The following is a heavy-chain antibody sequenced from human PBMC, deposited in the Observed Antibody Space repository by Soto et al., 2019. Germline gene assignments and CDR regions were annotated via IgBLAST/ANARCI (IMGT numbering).Heavy chain of an antibody. Sequence: SETLSLTCTVSGGSISSGDYYWSWIRQPPGKGLEWIGYIYYSGSTYYNPSLKSRVTISVDTSKNQFSLKLSSVTAADTAVYYCARAFSYDFWSGYPPGWFDPWGQGTLVTVSS. CDR3: ARAFSYDFWSGYPPGWFDP. V-gene: IGHV4-30-4*01. D-gene: IGHD3-3*01. J-gene: IGHJ5*02. CDR1: GGSISSGDYY. CDR2: IYYSGST.